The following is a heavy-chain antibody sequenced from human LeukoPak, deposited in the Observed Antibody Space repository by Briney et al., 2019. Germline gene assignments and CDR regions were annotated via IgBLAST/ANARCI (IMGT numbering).Heavy chain of an antibody. CDR3: VQTTGWPGFAY. CDR2: IYSGVPT. J-gene: IGHJ4*02. CDR1: GVSISRFY. D-gene: IGHD1-1*01. Sequence: SETLSLTCTTSGVSISRFYLNWVRQPPGKGLEWIGNIYSGVPTYFNPSLKSRLIISVDTSKNQFSLNLTSVPAGDTAMYYCVQTTGWPGFAYWGQGILVTVSS. V-gene: IGHV4-4*09.